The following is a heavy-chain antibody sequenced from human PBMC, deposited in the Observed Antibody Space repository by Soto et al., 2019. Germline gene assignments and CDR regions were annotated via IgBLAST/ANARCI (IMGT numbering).Heavy chain of an antibody. D-gene: IGHD6-13*01. Sequence: SETLSLTCAVYGGSFSGYYWSWIRQPPGKGLEWIGEINHSGSTNYNPSLKSRVTISVDTSKNQFSLKLSSVTAADTAVYYCAVIAAAGGFGFDYWGQGTLVTAPQ. V-gene: IGHV4-34*01. CDR2: INHSGST. CDR1: GGSFSGYY. CDR3: AVIAAAGGFGFDY. J-gene: IGHJ4*02.